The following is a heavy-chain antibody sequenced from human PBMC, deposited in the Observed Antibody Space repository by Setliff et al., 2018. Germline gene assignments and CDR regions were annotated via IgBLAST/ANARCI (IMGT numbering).Heavy chain of an antibody. V-gene: IGHV1-18*01. CDR1: GYTFTSYG. J-gene: IGHJ4*02. Sequence: ASVKVSCKASGYTFTSYGISWVRQAPGQGLEWMGWTSAYNGNTNYAQKLQGRVTMTTDTSTRPAYMELGSLRSDDTAVYYCARAQSWSGGPYYFDNWGQGTLVTVSS. CDR2: TSAYNGNT. D-gene: IGHD3-3*01. CDR3: ARAQSWSGGPYYFDN.